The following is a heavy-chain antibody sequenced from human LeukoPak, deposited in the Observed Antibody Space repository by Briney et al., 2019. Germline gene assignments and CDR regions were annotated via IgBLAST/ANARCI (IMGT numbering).Heavy chain of an antibody. Sequence: SETLSLTCTVSGGSISSSSYYWGWIRQPPGKGLEWIGSIYYSGSTYYNPSLKSRVTISVDTSKNQFSLKLSSVTAADTAVYYCAREPIAAAGVGIDYWGQGTLVTVSS. J-gene: IGHJ4*02. CDR3: AREPIAAAGVGIDY. D-gene: IGHD6-13*01. V-gene: IGHV4-39*07. CDR2: IYYSGST. CDR1: GGSISSSSYY.